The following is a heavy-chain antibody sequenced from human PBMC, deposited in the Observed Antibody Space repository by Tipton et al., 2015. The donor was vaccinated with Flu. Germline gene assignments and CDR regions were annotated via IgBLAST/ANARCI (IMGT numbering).Heavy chain of an antibody. CDR1: GFTFSNAW. CDR3: ARDRAYNCFDY. CDR2: INEAGSKK. Sequence: FLRLSCAASGFTFSNAWMTWVRQAPGKGLEWVANINEAGSKKNYADSVMGRFTISRDNAKNSLYLQLNSLRDEDTAVYYCARDRAYNCFDYWGQGTLVTVSS. V-gene: IGHV3-7*01. D-gene: IGHD5-24*01. J-gene: IGHJ4*02.